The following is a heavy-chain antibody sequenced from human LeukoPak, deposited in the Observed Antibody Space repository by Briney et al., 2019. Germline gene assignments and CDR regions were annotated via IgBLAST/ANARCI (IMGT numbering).Heavy chain of an antibody. CDR1: GGSFSGYY. V-gene: IGHV4-34*01. J-gene: IGHJ5*02. CDR3: ARGPYCTDDSCYENWFDP. D-gene: IGHD2-8*01. CDR2: IHHSETA. Sequence: SETLSLTCAVYGGSFSGYYWSWIRQPPAKGLEWIGEIHHSETANYNPSLKSRVTISVDTSKNQFSLNLSSVTAADTAVYYCARGPYCTDDSCYENWFDPWVQGTLVTVSS.